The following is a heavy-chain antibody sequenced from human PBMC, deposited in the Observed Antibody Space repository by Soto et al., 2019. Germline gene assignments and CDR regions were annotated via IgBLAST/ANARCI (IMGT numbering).Heavy chain of an antibody. D-gene: IGHD3-22*01. Sequence: EVQLVESGGGLIQPGGSLRLSCAASGFSVSSNYMSWVRQAPGKGLEWVSVFYTDGSRYYADSVKGRCTMYSDTSKNTLNLQMNCLRAEDTAVYYCTREDYYGSKMHGMDVWGQGTTVTVSS. J-gene: IGHJ6*02. CDR2: FYTDGSR. CDR3: TREDYYGSKMHGMDV. CDR1: GFSVSSNY. V-gene: IGHV3-53*01.